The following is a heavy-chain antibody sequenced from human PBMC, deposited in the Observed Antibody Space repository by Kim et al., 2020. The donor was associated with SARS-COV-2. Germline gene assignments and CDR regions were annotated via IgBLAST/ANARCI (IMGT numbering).Heavy chain of an antibody. Sequence: WGSLRLSCAASGFTVSSNYMSWVRQAPGKGLEWVSVIYSGGSTYYADSVKGRFTISRDNSKNTLYLQMNSLRAEDTAVYYCARDQTDYDRAYWGQGTLVTVSS. V-gene: IGHV3-53*01. CDR2: IYSGGST. CDR1: GFTVSSNY. J-gene: IGHJ4*02. D-gene: IGHD3-10*02. CDR3: ARDQTDYDRAY.